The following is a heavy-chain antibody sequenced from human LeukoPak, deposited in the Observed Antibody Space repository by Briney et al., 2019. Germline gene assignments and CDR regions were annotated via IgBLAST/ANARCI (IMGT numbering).Heavy chain of an antibody. Sequence: GGSLRLSCAASGFTFSSYGMHWVRQAPGKGLEWVAVISYDGSNKYYADSVKGRFTISRDNSKNTLYLQMNSLRAEDTAVYYCTTDGWELGGFDYWGQGTLVTVSS. J-gene: IGHJ4*02. V-gene: IGHV3-30*03. CDR2: ISYDGSNK. D-gene: IGHD1-26*01. CDR1: GFTFSSYG. CDR3: TTDGWELGGFDY.